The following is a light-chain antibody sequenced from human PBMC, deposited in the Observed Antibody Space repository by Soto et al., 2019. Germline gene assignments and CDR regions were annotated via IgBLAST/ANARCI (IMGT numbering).Light chain of an antibody. V-gene: IGKV3-20*01. Sequence: EVVLTQSPGTLSLSPGERATLSCRASQSISSWLAWYQQKPGQAPRLLFYDASNRATGIPDRFSGSGSGADFTLTISRVEPEDFEVYYSQHYGYSLPNTFGQGTKLEI. J-gene: IGKJ2*01. CDR3: QHYGYSLPNT. CDR1: QSISSW. CDR2: DAS.